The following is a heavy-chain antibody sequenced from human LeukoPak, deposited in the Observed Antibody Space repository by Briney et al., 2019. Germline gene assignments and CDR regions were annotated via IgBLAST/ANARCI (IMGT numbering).Heavy chain of an antibody. CDR3: AKCITLVRGVDY. J-gene: IGHJ4*02. Sequence: GGTLRLSCAASGFIFSSYGMSWVHQAPGKGLEWVSGISGSGGTTFYADSVKGRFTISRDNSKNTLYLQMNSLRVEDTAVYYCAKCITLVRGVDYWGQGTLVTVSS. CDR2: ISGSGGTT. V-gene: IGHV3-23*01. D-gene: IGHD3-10*01. CDR1: GFIFSSYG.